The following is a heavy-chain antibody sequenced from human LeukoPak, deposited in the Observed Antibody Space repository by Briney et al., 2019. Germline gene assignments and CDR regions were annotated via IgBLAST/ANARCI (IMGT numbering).Heavy chain of an antibody. CDR2: IIPIFGTT. CDR1: GGTFSNYG. CDR3: ARVGITMLVVVPHFDY. Sequence: ASVNVSCKASGGTFSNYGFSWVRQVPGQGLEWMGGIIPIFGTTKYAQKFQGRVTITADESTSTVYMELSSLKSEDTAVYYCARVGITMLVVVPHFDYWGQETLVTVSS. D-gene: IGHD3-22*01. V-gene: IGHV1-69*13. J-gene: IGHJ4*02.